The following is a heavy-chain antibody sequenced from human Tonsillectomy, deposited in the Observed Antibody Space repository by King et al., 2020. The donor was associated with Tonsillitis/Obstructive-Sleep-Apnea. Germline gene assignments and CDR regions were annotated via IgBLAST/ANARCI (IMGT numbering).Heavy chain of an antibody. V-gene: IGHV3-33*01. CDR3: AGDGRGYGHYAFDI. CDR1: GFSFRSYG. Sequence: VQLVESGGGVVQPGRSLRLSCAASGFSFRSYGMHWVRQVPRKGLEWVSVIWHDGTNKFYADSVKGRFSISRDNSKNTLYLQMNSLRAEDTAVYYCAGDGRGYGHYAFDIWGQGTMVTVSS. J-gene: IGHJ3*02. D-gene: IGHD5-18*01. CDR2: IWHDGTNK.